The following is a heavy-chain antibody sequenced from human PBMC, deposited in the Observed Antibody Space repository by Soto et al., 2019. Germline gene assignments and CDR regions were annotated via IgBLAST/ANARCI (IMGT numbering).Heavy chain of an antibody. J-gene: IGHJ6*02. D-gene: IGHD3-10*01. CDR3: FRSARRDSGSYTPTYYYYGMDV. CDR1: GFPFNIYS. Sequence: GGSLRLSCEVSGFPFNIYSMNWVRQAPGKGLEWVSFISSICEYIYYADSVRGRFTISRDNAKNSLYLQMNSLRAEDAAVCYCFRSARRDSGSYTPTYYYYGMDVWGQGTTVTVSS. CDR2: ISSICEYI. V-gene: IGHV3-21*01.